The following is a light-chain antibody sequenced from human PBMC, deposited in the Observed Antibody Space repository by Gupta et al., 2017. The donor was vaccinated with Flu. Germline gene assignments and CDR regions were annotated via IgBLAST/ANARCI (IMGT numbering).Light chain of an antibody. CDR1: SSDVGGYNY. V-gene: IGLV2-8*01. Sequence: SDPISCTRTSSDVGGYNYVSWYQQHPGKAPKLMIYEVSKRPSGVPDRFSGSKSGNTASLTVSGLQAEDEADYYCSSYAGSNIVVFGGGTKLTVL. CDR2: EVS. J-gene: IGLJ2*01. CDR3: SSYAGSNIVV.